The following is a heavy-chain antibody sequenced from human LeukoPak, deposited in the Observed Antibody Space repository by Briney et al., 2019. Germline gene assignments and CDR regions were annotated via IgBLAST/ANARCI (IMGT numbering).Heavy chain of an antibody. J-gene: IGHJ6*03. V-gene: IGHV4-59*01. CDR3: ARAVAVASYYYYMDV. CDR2: IYYSGST. D-gene: IGHD6-19*01. CDR1: GGSISSYY. Sequence: SETLSLTCTVSGGSISSYYWSWIRQPPGKGLEWIGYIYYSGSTNYNPSLKSRVTISVDTSKNQFSLKLSSVTAADTAAYYCARAVAVASYYYYMDVWGKGTTVTVSS.